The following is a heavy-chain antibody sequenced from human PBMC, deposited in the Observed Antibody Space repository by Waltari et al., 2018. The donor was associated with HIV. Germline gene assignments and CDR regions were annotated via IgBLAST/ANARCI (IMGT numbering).Heavy chain of an antibody. V-gene: IGHV5-51*03. D-gene: IGHD2-2*01. CDR2: IYPGDSDT. CDR3: APHRRGGILVSWEGMDV. CDR1: GLSIPGYC. Sequence: EGQPVQSGAEGHKRGEAPTVSCKGSGLSIPGYCIRWVRRMPGKGLEWLGVIYPGDSDTRYSPSSQGRVTISNDKSISTAYLRWSSLEASDTAMYSWAPHRRGGILVSWEGMDVWGQGTTVTVSS. J-gene: IGHJ6*02.